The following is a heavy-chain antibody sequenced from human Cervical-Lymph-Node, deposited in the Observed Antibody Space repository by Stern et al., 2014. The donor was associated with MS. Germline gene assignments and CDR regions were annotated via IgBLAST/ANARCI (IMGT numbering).Heavy chain of an antibody. CDR3: ATNYYDNTGYHG. J-gene: IGHJ4*02. D-gene: IGHD3-22*01. Sequence: QVQLVQSGAEVKRPGASVKVSCEASGYSFTGYYMHWVRQAPGQGLEWRGRISPYSGDTNYAQNFQGRVTMTRDTSISTAYMELSGLRSDDTAVYYCATNYYDNTGYHGWGQGTLVAVSS. CDR2: ISPYSGDT. V-gene: IGHV1-2*06. CDR1: GYSFTGYY.